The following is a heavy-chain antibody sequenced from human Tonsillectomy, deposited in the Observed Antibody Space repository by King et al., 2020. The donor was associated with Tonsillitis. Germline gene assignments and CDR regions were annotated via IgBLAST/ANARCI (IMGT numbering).Heavy chain of an antibody. Sequence: VQLVESGGGLVRPGGSLRLSCAASGIIFSDLYMDWVRQAPGKRPEWIGRSRNKANSYITEYAASVKGRFTISRHDSKSSLYLQMNSLKVEDTAVYYCTTHTLTGPDAFDIWGQGTVVTVSS. J-gene: IGHJ3*02. CDR3: TTHTLTGPDAFDI. V-gene: IGHV3-72*01. D-gene: IGHD3-9*01. CDR2: SRNKANSYIT. CDR1: GIIFSDLY.